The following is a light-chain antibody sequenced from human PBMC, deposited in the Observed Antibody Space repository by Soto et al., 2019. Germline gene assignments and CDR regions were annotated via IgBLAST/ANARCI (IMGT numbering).Light chain of an antibody. CDR3: QQSYSTPST. J-gene: IGKJ1*01. V-gene: IGKV1-39*01. Sequence: DIQMTQSPSSLSASVGDRVTITCRASENIRTYLNWYQQKPGKAPKLLIYAASNLQSGVPSRFSGSGSGTDFTLTIGSLQPEDFATYYCQQSYSTPSTFGQGTRVEIK. CDR2: AAS. CDR1: ENIRTY.